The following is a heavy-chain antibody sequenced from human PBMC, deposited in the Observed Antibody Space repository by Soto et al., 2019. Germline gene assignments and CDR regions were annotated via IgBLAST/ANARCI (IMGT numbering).Heavy chain of an antibody. CDR3: APLSVSLSGPYGIHV. D-gene: IGHD2-15*01. J-gene: IGHJ6*02. V-gene: IGHV4-39*01. CDR1: GYSVSSSDYY. CDR2: MLYSGLT. Sequence: SETLSLTCSASGYSVSSSDYYWAWIRQPPGKGLEWIGSMLYSGLTYYNPSLKSRVTLSVDTSKNQFSVRLNSVTASDTAVYYCAPLSVSLSGPYGIHVWGQGTTGTVS.